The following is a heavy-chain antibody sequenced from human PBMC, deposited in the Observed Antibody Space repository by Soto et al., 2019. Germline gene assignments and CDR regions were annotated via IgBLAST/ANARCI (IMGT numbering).Heavy chain of an antibody. CDR2: IYYTGST. D-gene: IGHD6-6*01. V-gene: IGHV4-39*07. J-gene: IGHJ5*02. CDR3: ARDRMGSSPPRA. Sequence: QLQLQESGPGLVKPSETLSLTCTVSGGSISSSSYYWGWIRQPPGKGLEWIGSIYYTGSTNYNPSLKSRVTISVDTSKNQFSLKLSSVTAADTAVYYCARDRMGSSPPRAWGQGTLVTVSS. CDR1: GGSISSSSYY.